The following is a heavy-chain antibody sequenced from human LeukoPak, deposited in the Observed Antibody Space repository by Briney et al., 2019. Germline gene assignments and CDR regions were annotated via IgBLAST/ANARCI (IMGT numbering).Heavy chain of an antibody. J-gene: IGHJ4*02. Sequence: GGSLRLSCAASGCTFRGYALSWVRQAPGKGLAWVSTISGGGDTTYYADSVKGRFTISRDNSKNTLYLQMNSLRAEDRAVYYCAKESPHFDYWGQGTLVTVSS. CDR3: AKESPHFDY. CDR1: GCTFRGYA. V-gene: IGHV3-23*01. CDR2: ISGGGDTT.